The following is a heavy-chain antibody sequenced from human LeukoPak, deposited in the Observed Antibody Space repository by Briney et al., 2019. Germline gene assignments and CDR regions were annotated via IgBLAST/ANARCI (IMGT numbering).Heavy chain of an antibody. CDR3: ATSGGYSTPFGY. D-gene: IGHD3-10*01. CDR2: IYASGST. V-gene: IGHV4-4*09. Sequence: SETLSLTCTVSGGSISTYYCNWIRQPPGKGLEWIGYIYASGSTNYNPSLQSRVTISVDTSKNQFSLDLRSVTAADTAVYYCATSGGYSTPFGYWGQGTLVAVSS. CDR1: GGSISTYY. J-gene: IGHJ4*02.